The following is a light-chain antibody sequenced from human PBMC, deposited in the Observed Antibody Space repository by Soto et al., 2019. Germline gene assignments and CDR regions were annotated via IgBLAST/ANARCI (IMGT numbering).Light chain of an antibody. CDR1: QSVSNN. Sequence: EVFMTRSPATLSVSPGDRSTLSCRASQSVSNNLAWYQQRPGQAPRLLIYGASTRATGIPARFSGSGSGTEFTLTISSLQSEDFAVYYCQQYNNWITFGQGTRLEIK. J-gene: IGKJ5*01. V-gene: IGKV3-15*01. CDR3: QQYNNWIT. CDR2: GAS.